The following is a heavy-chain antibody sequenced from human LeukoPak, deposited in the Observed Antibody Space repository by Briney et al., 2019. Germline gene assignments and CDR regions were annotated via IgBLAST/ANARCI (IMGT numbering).Heavy chain of an antibody. CDR3: ARDLRVGATRD. CDR1: GGPISSGGYY. Sequence: SETLSLTCTVSGGPISSGGYYWSWIRQHPGKGLEWIGYIYYSGSTYYNPSLKSRVTISVDTSKNQFSLKLSSVTAADTAVYYCARDLRVGATRDWGQGTLVTVSS. V-gene: IGHV4-31*03. CDR2: IYYSGST. D-gene: IGHD1-26*01. J-gene: IGHJ4*02.